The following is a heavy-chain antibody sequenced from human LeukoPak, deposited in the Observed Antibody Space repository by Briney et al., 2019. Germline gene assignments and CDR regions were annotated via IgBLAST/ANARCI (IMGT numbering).Heavy chain of an antibody. V-gene: IGHV3-15*01. CDR3: ARDHPVAAAAAFDI. D-gene: IGHD6-13*01. CDR2: IKIKIDGATA. CDR1: GFTFSNTW. J-gene: IGHJ3*02. Sequence: PGGSLRLSCAASGFTFSNTWMSWVRQAPGKGLEWVGRIKIKIDGATADYAAPVKGRFTISRDDSKDTLYLQMNSLRAEDTAVYYCARDHPVAAAAAFDIWGQGTMVTVSS.